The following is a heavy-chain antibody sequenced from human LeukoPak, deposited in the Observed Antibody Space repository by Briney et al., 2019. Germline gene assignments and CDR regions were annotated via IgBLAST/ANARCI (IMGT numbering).Heavy chain of an antibody. CDR1: GGSISSRGYY. CDR3: ARRLYGSGSSRFDP. V-gene: IGHV4-39*01. D-gene: IGHD3-10*01. J-gene: IGHJ5*02. CDR2: ISHSGST. Sequence: SETLSLTCTVSGGSISSRGYYWAWMRQPPGKGLEWIGSISHSGSTYYNPSLKSRVNIAADTSKNQFSLKLSSVTAADTAVYYCARRLYGSGSSRFDPWGQGTLVTVSS.